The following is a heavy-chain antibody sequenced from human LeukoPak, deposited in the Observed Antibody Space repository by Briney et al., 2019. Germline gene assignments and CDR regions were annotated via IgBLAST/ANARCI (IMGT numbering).Heavy chain of an antibody. Sequence: GGSLRLSCAASGFTFTDYSMTWVRQAPGKGLEWVSSISTVSTYTFHSDSVKGRFTISRDNRKNTLYLQMSSLSAEDTAVYYCAGDGSGFYYYYYMDVWGRGTAVTVSS. CDR1: GFTFTDYS. D-gene: IGHD6-25*01. CDR3: AGDGSGFYYYYYMDV. CDR2: ISTVSTYT. V-gene: IGHV3-21*01. J-gene: IGHJ6*03.